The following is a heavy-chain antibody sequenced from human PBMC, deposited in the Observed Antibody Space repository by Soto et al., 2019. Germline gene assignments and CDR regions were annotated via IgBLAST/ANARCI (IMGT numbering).Heavy chain of an antibody. V-gene: IGHV3-48*02. CDR2: VSPSGDTV. CDR1: GFPYSVYS. J-gene: IGHJ3*01. CDR3: VRGSRANCFDL. Sequence: DVQLAESGGGLVQPGGSLRLSCVASGFPYSVYSMDWVRQVPGKGLEWLAYVSPSGDTVHYADSVNGRFFISRDTPRNSVFLQMNSLRHEDTAVYYCVRGSRANCFDLWGPGTVVTVSS.